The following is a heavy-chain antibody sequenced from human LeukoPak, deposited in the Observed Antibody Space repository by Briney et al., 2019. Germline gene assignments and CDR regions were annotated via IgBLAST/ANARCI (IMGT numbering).Heavy chain of an antibody. Sequence: SETLSLTCTVSGGSISSGDYYWSWIRQPPGKGLEWIGYIYYSGSTYYNPSLKSRVTISVDTSKNQFSLKLSSVTAADTAVYLWARGDCCGGSFQQPGWFHPRGQGTLV. J-gene: IGHJ5*01. CDR1: GGSISSGDYY. V-gene: IGHV4-30-4*01. CDR3: ARGDCCGGSFQQPGWFHP. CDR2: IYYSGST. D-gene: IGHD2-15*01.